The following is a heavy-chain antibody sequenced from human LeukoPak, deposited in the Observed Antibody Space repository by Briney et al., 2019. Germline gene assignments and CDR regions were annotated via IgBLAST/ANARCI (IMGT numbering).Heavy chain of an antibody. CDR1: GGSFSGYY. V-gene: IGHV4-34*01. D-gene: IGHD1-1*01. CDR2: INHSGST. J-gene: IGHJ4*02. Sequence: SETLSLTCAVYGGSFSGYYWSWIRQPPGKGLEWIGEINHSGSTNYNPSLKSRVTISVDTSKNQFSLKLSSVTAADTAVYYCALGTVSPVGYWGQGTLVTVSS. CDR3: ALGTVSPVGY.